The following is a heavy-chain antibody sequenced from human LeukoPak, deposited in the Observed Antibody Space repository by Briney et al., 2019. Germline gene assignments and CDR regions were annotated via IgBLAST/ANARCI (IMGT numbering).Heavy chain of an antibody. V-gene: IGHV3-23*01. Sequence: GGSLRLSCAASGFTFSSYAMSWVRQAPGKGLEWVSAISGSGGSTYYAASVKGRFTISRDNSKNTLYLQMNSLRAEDTAVYYCAGRDSSSWYYFDYWGQGTLVTVSS. CDR1: GFTFSSYA. J-gene: IGHJ4*02. CDR3: AGRDSSSWYYFDY. D-gene: IGHD6-13*01. CDR2: ISGSGGST.